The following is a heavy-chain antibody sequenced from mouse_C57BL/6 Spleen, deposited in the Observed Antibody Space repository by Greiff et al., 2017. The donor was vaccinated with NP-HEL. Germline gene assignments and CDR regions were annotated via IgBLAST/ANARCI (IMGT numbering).Heavy chain of an antibody. D-gene: IGHD1-1*01. CDR3: VRSGSSFPYFDY. CDR1: GFTFTDYY. V-gene: IGHV7-4*01. CDR2: IRNKANGYTT. J-gene: IGHJ2*01. Sequence: EVQVVESGGGLVQPGASLRLSCAASGFTFTDYYMSWVRQPPGKAPEWLALIRNKANGYTTEYTATVKGRFTISRDNSQNILYLQMNTLRAEDSATYYCVRSGSSFPYFDYWGQGTTLTVSS.